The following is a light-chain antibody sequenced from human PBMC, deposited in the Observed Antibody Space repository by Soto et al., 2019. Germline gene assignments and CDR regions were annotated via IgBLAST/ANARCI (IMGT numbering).Light chain of an antibody. Sequence: DIVMTQSPDSLAVSLGERATINCKSSQSVLYSSNNKNYLAWYQQKPGQPPKMLISWASTRESGVPDRVSGSGSGTDFTLTINSLQAEDVAVYYCQQYYSTPETFGQGTKVEIK. V-gene: IGKV4-1*01. CDR2: WAS. CDR1: QSVLYSSNNKNY. CDR3: QQYYSTPET. J-gene: IGKJ2*01.